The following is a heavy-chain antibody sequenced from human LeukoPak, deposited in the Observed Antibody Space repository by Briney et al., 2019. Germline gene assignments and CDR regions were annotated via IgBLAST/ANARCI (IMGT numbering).Heavy chain of an antibody. CDR2: IWYDGSNK. D-gene: IGHD6-13*01. J-gene: IGHJ6*03. V-gene: IGHV3-33*06. Sequence: GGSLRLSCAASGFTFSSYGMHWVRQAPGKGLEWVAVIWYDGSNKYYADSVKGRFTISRDNSKNTLYLQMNSLRAEDTAVYYCAKSRDRNHYYYYMDVWGKGTTVTVSS. CDR1: GFTFSSYG. CDR3: AKSRDRNHYYYYMDV.